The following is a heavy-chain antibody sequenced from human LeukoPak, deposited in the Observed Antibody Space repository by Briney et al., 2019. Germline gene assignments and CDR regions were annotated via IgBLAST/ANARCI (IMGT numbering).Heavy chain of an antibody. J-gene: IGHJ4*02. CDR3: ARVVYSSGWYSTYYFDY. CDR2: INPNSGGT. D-gene: IGHD6-19*01. CDR1: GYTFTGYY. Sequence: ASVKVSCKASGYTFTGYYMHWVRQAPGQGLEWMGWINPNSGGTNYAQKFQGRVTMTRDTSISTAYMELSRLRSDDTAVYYCARVVYSSGWYSTYYFDYWGQGTQVTVSS. V-gene: IGHV1-2*02.